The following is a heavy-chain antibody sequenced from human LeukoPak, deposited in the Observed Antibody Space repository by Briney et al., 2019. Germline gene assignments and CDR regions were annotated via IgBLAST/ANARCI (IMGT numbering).Heavy chain of an antibody. CDR3: TRFIDYCSGGSCYRALDF. D-gene: IGHD2-15*01. J-gene: IGHJ3*01. CDR1: GFTFSGPA. Sequence: GGSLRLSCAASGFTFSGPAMHWVRQASGKGLEWVGRIRSNANSYATAYAASVKGRFTISRDDSKNTAYLQMNSLRTDDTAVYYCTRFIDYCSGGSCYRALDFWGQGTMVTVSS. V-gene: IGHV3-73*01. CDR2: IRSNANSYAT.